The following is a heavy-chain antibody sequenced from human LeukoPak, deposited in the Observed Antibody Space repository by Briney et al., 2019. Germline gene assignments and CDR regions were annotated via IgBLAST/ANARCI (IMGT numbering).Heavy chain of an antibody. J-gene: IGHJ5*02. CDR3: ANMVAPLRWFDP. CDR2: INPSGGST. D-gene: IGHD2-15*01. V-gene: IGHV1-46*01. CDR1: GGTFSSYA. Sequence: ASVKVSCKASGGTFSSYAISWVRQAPGQGLEWMGIINPSGGSTSYAQKFQGRVTMTRDTSTSTVYMELSSLRSEDTAVYYCANMVAPLRWFDPWGQGTLVTVSS.